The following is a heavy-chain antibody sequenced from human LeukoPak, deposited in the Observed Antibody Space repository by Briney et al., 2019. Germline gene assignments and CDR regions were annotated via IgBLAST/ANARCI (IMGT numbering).Heavy chain of an antibody. CDR1: GFTFSSYA. Sequence: GGSLRLSCAASGFTFSSYAMSWVRQAPGKGLEWVSAISGSGGSTYYADSVKGRFTIYRDNNKNTLYLQMNSLRAEDTAVYYCAKEHCSSTSCYYNWFDPWGQGTLVTVSS. CDR3: AKEHCSSTSCYYNWFDP. CDR2: ISGSGGST. D-gene: IGHD2-2*01. V-gene: IGHV3-23*01. J-gene: IGHJ5*02.